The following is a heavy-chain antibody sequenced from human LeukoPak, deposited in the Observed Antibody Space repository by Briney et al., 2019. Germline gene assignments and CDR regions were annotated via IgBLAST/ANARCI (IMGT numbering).Heavy chain of an antibody. J-gene: IGHJ5*02. D-gene: IGHD1-1*01. V-gene: IGHV1-69*13. Sequence: ASVKVSCKASGGTFSSYAISWVRQAPGQGLEWMGGIIPIFGTANYAQKFQGRVTITADESTSTAYMELSSLRSEDTAVYYCAGLNAYNWNDLVNWFDPWGQGTLVTVSS. CDR2: IIPIFGTA. CDR1: GGTFSSYA. CDR3: AGLNAYNWNDLVNWFDP.